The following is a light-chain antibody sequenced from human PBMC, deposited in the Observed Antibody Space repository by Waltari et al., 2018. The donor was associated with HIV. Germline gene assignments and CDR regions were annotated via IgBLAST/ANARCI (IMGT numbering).Light chain of an antibody. CDR2: EVT. J-gene: IGLJ2*01. CDR3: SSYTNNFIVV. CDR1: SSAVGYFNY. Sequence: QSALTQPASVSGSPGQSITISCTGTSSAVGYFNYVSWYQQHPGKAPKLMIYEVTNRPSGVSNRFSGSKSGNTASLTISGLQAGDEADYYCSSYTNNFIVVFGGGTKLTVL. V-gene: IGLV2-14*01.